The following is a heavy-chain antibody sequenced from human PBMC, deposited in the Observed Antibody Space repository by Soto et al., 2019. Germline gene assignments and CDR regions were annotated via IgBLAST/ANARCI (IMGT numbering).Heavy chain of an antibody. J-gene: IGHJ6*02. D-gene: IGHD4-17*01. Sequence: ASVKVSCKASGYTFTSYGISWVRHAPGQGLEWMGWISAYNGNTNYAQKLQGRVTMTTDTSTSTAYMELRSLRSDDTAVYYCARDRKGDYGDYEGEGLYYYYYGMDVWGQGTTVTVSS. V-gene: IGHV1-18*01. CDR1: GYTFTSYG. CDR3: ARDRKGDYGDYEGEGLYYYYYGMDV. CDR2: ISAYNGNT.